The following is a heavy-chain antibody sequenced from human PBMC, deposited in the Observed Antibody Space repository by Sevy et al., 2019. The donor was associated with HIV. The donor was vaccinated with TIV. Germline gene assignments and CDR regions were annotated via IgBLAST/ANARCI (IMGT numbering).Heavy chain of an antibody. Sequence: SETLSLTCAVSGGSFSGYSWDWIRQPPGKGLEWIGEVNHSGSTNYNPSLKSRVTISVDTSKNQFSLKLNFVTAADTAWYYFAGGGDGVVPSPIIGLGPWTKYWYFDLWGRGTLVTVSS. D-gene: IGHD3-3*01. CDR2: VNHSGST. V-gene: IGHV4-34*01. J-gene: IGHJ2*01. CDR3: AGGGDGVVPSPIIGLGPWTKYWYFDL. CDR1: GGSFSGYS.